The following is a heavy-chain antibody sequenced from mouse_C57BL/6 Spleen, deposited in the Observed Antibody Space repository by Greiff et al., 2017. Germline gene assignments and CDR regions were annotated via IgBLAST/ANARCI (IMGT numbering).Heavy chain of an antibody. CDR2: INPNNGGT. Sequence: VQLKQSGPELVKPGASVKMSCKASGYTFTDYNMHWVKQSHGKSLEWIGYINPNNGGTSYNQKFKGKATLTANKSSSTAYMELRSLTSEDSAVYYCARAGIYYDYDGGMDYWGQGTSVTVSS. V-gene: IGHV1-22*01. CDR1: GYTFTDYN. J-gene: IGHJ4*01. CDR3: ARAGIYYDYDGGMDY. D-gene: IGHD2-4*01.